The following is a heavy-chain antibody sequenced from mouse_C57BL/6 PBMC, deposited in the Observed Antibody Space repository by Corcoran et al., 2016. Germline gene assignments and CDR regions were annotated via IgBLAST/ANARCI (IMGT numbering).Heavy chain of an antibody. J-gene: IGHJ3*01. Sequence: QVQLQQSGPELVKPGASVKLSCKASGYTFTSYDINWVKQRPGQGLEWIGWIYPRDGSTKYNEKFKGKATLTVDTSSSTAYMELHSLTSEDSAVYFCARNTHRTSSGYVPFAYWGQGTLVTVSA. D-gene: IGHD3-2*02. CDR3: ARNTHRTSSGYVPFAY. CDR1: GYTFTSYD. V-gene: IGHV1-85*01. CDR2: IYPRDGST.